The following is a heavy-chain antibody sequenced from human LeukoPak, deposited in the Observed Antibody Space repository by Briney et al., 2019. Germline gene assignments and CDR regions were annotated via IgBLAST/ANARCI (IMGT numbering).Heavy chain of an antibody. V-gene: IGHV3-23*01. D-gene: IGHD5-18*01. CDR2: TFQGGGEI. CDR1: GFTFSSYW. J-gene: IGHJ4*02. Sequence: GGSLRLSCAASGFTFSSYWMSWVRQAPGKGLEWVSSTFQGGGEIHYADSVRGRFTISRDNSRSTLFLQMNSLRGEDTAIYYCATYRQVMLPFESWGQGTLVTVSS. CDR3: ATYRQVMLPFES.